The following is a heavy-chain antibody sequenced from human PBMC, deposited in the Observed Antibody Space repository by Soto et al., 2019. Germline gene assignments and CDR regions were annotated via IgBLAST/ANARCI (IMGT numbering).Heavy chain of an antibody. V-gene: IGHV3-74*01. Sequence: PGGSLRLSCAASGFTFSSYWMHWVRQAPWKGLVWVSRINSDGSSTSYADSVKGRFTISRDNAKNTLYLKMNSLRAEDTAVYYCAKRYYDFWSGPGAFDIWGKGTMVTVSS. J-gene: IGHJ3*02. CDR2: INSDGSST. CDR3: AKRYYDFWSGPGAFDI. CDR1: GFTFSSYW. D-gene: IGHD3-3*01.